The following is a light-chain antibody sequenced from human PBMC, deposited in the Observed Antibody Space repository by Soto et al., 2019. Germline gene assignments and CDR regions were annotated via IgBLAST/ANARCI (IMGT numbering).Light chain of an antibody. Sequence: DIQMTQSPSSLSASVGDRVTITCQASQDISNYLNWYQQKPWKAPKLLIYDASNLETGVPSRFSGSGSGTDFTFTISSLLPEDIATYYCQQYDNLPLYTFGQGTKLEI. CDR3: QQYDNLPLYT. CDR1: QDISNY. CDR2: DAS. J-gene: IGKJ2*01. V-gene: IGKV1-33*01.